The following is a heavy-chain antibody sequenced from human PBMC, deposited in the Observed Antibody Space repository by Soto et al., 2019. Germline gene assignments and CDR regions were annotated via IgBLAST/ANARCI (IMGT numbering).Heavy chain of an antibody. D-gene: IGHD3-10*01. J-gene: IGHJ4*02. CDR2: IYWDDDK. Sequence: QMTLKESGPTLVKPTQTLTLTCTFSGFSLSTSGVGVGWIRQPPGKALEWLALIYWDDDKRYSPSLKSRLTITKDTSKNQVVLTMTNMDPVDTATYYCARVRITMVRGVQPFDYWGQGTLVTVSS. CDR3: ARVRITMVRGVQPFDY. V-gene: IGHV2-5*02. CDR1: GFSLSTSGVG.